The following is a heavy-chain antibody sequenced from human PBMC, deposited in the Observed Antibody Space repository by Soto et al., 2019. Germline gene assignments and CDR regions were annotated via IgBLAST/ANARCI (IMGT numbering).Heavy chain of an antibody. J-gene: IGHJ4*02. Sequence: GGSLRLSCEASVFTLRNYAMTWIRQAPGKGLEWASLISANDVGTYYAESVKTRFTISTDQSRNTVYLQMDSLRADDTAIYYCAKAKNDYNWDNRPPFDYWGQGTLVTVSS. CDR3: AKAKNDYNWDNRPPFDY. CDR1: VFTLRNYA. V-gene: IGHV3-23*01. D-gene: IGHD1-20*01. CDR2: ISANDVGT.